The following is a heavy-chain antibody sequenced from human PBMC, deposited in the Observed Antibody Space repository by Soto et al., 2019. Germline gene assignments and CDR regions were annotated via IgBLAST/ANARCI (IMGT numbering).Heavy chain of an antibody. CDR1: GFTFSSYA. CDR3: AREVEECSGGSCYFRYYGMDV. J-gene: IGHJ6*01. V-gene: IGHV3-30-3*01. D-gene: IGHD2-15*01. CDR2: ISYDGSNK. Sequence: QVQLVESGGGVVQPGRSLRLSCAASGFTFSSYAMHWVRQAPGKGLEWVAVISYDGSNKYYADSVKGRFTISRDNSKNTLYLQMNSLRAEDTAVYYCAREVEECSGGSCYFRYYGMDVW.